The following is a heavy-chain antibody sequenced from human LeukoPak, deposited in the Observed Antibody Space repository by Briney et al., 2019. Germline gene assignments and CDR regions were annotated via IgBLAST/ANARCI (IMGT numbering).Heavy chain of an antibody. D-gene: IGHD2-21*01. CDR1: GFSFSSFW. Sequence: GGSLRLSCTASGFSFSSFWMSWVRQAPGKGLEWVANIKDDGSVKNHVDSLKGRFSISRDNARNSLYLQISSLRAEGTAVYYCAREVVATASAFDCWGQGTLVTVSS. CDR3: AREVVATASAFDC. V-gene: IGHV3-7*03. J-gene: IGHJ4*02. CDR2: IKDDGSVK.